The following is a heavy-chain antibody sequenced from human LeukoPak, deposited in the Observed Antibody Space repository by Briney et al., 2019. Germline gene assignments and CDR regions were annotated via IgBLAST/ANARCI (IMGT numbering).Heavy chain of an antibody. CDR3: AKAVGGSYYNYFDY. D-gene: IGHD1-26*01. J-gene: IGHJ4*02. Sequence: PGGSLRLSCAASVLTFSSYGVHWVRQARGKGLEWVAFISYDGSNKYYADSVKGRFTISRDNSKNTLYLQMNSLRAEDTAVYYCAKAVGGSYYNYFDYWGQGTLVTVSS. V-gene: IGHV3-30*18. CDR1: VLTFSSYG. CDR2: ISYDGSNK.